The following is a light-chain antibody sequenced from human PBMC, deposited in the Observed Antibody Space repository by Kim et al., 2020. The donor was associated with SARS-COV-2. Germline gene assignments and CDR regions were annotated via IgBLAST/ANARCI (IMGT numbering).Light chain of an antibody. J-gene: IGKJ2*01. CDR2: GAS. CDR1: QSVSSNY. V-gene: IGKV3-20*01. CDR3: QQYGGSPPYT. Sequence: SPGESATLSCRASQSVSSNYLAWYQQKPGQAPRLLIYGASNRATGIPDKFTGSGSGTDFTLTISRLEPEDFAVYHCQQYGGSPPYTLGQGTKLEI.